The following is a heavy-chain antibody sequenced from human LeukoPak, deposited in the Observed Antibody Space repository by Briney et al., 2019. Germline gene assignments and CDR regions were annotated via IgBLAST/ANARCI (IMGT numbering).Heavy chain of an antibody. CDR3: ARDRRYDDSSVFKLDF. V-gene: IGHV1-3*01. J-gene: IGHJ4*02. CDR1: GYAFTNYA. Sequence: ASVKVSCKASGYAFTNYAMHWLRQAPRQRLEWVGWINAASGNTKYSQRLQGRITITRDTSANTVYMQLSSLRSEDSAVYYCARDRRYDDSSVFKLDFWGQGSLVTVSS. CDR2: INAASGNT. D-gene: IGHD3-22*01.